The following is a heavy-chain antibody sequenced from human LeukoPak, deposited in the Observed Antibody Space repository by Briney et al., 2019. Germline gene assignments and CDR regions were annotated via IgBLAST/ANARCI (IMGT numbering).Heavy chain of an antibody. Sequence: GGSLRLSCAASGFTFGSYAMSWVRQAPGKGLEWVSTISGSGSSTYYADSVEGRFTISRDNSKKTLYLQMNSLRAEDTAVYYCAKDPTRFASYLDNWGQGTLVTVSS. D-gene: IGHD1-1*01. CDR3: AKDPTRFASYLDN. V-gene: IGHV3-23*01. J-gene: IGHJ4*02. CDR1: GFTFGSYA. CDR2: ISGSGSST.